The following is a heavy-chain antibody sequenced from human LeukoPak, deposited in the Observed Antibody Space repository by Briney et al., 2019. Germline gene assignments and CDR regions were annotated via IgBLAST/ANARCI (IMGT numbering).Heavy chain of an antibody. V-gene: IGHV1-69*13. CDR1: GGTFSSYA. J-gene: IGHJ3*02. CDR3: AREGSRTYFDWLLYGNAFDI. CDR2: IIPIFGTA. D-gene: IGHD3-9*01. Sequence: ASVKVSCKASGGTFSSYAISWVRQAPGQGLEWMGGIIPIFGTANYAQKFQGRVTITADESTSTAYMELSSLRSEDTAVYYCAREGSRTYFDWLLYGNAFDIWGQGTMVTVSS.